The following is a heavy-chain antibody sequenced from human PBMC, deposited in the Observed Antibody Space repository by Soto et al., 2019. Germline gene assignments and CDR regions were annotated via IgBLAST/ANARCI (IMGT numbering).Heavy chain of an antibody. CDR2: ISGSGGST. V-gene: IGHV3-23*01. Sequence: PGGSLRLSCAACGFTFSSYSMSWVRQAPWKGLEWVSAISGSGGSTYYADSVKGRFTISRDNSKNTLYLQMNSLRAEDTAVYYCAKEHITIFGVVINRQAFDIWGQGTMVTFSS. CDR3: AKEHITIFGVVINRQAFDI. J-gene: IGHJ3*02. CDR1: GFTFSSYS. D-gene: IGHD3-3*01.